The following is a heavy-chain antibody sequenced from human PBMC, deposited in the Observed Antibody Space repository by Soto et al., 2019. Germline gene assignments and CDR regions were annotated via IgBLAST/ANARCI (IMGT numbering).Heavy chain of an antibody. CDR2: IYYSGST. CDR1: GGTISSWY. CDR3: ATLPPRIVVVFTEMPT. V-gene: IGHV4-59*12. J-gene: IGHJ5*02. Sequence: SETLSLTCTVSGGTISSWYWSWIRQPPGKGLEWIGYIYYSGSTNCNPSLKSRVTISVDTSKNQFSLSLTSVTAADTAVYYCATLPPRIVVVFTEMPTWGQGILVTVSS. D-gene: IGHD2-21*01.